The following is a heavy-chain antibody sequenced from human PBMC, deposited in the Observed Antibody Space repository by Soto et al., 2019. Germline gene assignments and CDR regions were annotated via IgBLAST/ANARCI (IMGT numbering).Heavy chain of an antibody. D-gene: IGHD5-18*01. CDR1: GFTFTNSA. V-gene: IGHV1-58*01. J-gene: IGHJ4*02. CDR2: IVVGSGNT. CDR3: AADKGDRHGYGNY. Sequence: GASVKVPCKASGFTFTNSAVQWVRQARGQRLEWIGWIVVGSGNTNYAQKFQERVTITRDMSTNTAYLELSSLRSEDTAVYYCAADKGDRHGYGNYWGQGTLVTVSS.